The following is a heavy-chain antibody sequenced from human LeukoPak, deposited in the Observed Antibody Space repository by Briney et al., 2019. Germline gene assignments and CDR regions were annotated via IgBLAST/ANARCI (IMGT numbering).Heavy chain of an antibody. V-gene: IGHV3-66*02. CDR3: ARWGSLGDSSGYYDY. CDR2: IYSGGST. J-gene: IGHJ4*02. Sequence: GGSLRLSCAASGFTVSSNYTSWVRQAPGKGLEWVSVIYSGGSTYYADSVKGRFTISRDNSKNTLYLQMNSLRAEDTAVYYCARWGSLGDSSGYYDYWGQGTLVTVSS. CDR1: GFTVSSNY. D-gene: IGHD3-22*01.